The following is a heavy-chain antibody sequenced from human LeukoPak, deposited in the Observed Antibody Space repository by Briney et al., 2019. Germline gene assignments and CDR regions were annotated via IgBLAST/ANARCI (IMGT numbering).Heavy chain of an antibody. Sequence: GGSLRLSCAVSGFTVSCNYMSWVRQAPGKGLEWISVIYTSGGSTYADSLKGRFTISRDNSKNTLYLQMNSLRAEDTAVYYCARVDREGGSTSCYHPPRYYYYYMDVWGKGTTVTVSS. J-gene: IGHJ6*03. CDR2: IYTSGGS. CDR1: GFTVSCNY. D-gene: IGHD2-2*01. V-gene: IGHV3-53*05. CDR3: ARVDREGGSTSCYHPPRYYYYYMDV.